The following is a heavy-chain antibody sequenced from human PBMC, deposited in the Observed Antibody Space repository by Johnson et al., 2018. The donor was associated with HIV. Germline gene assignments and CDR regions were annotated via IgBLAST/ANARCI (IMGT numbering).Heavy chain of an antibody. V-gene: IGHV3-74*01. CDR2: INSDGSST. J-gene: IGHJ3*02. CDR1: GFTFSSYW. Sequence: VQLVESGGGLVQPGGSLRLSCAASGFTFSSYWMHWVRQAPGKGLVWVSRINSDGSSTSYADSVTGRFTISRDNSKKTLYLQMNSLRAEETAVYYCARAGSSSSGPRAFDIWGQGTMVTVSS. CDR3: ARAGSSSSGPRAFDI. D-gene: IGHD6-6*01.